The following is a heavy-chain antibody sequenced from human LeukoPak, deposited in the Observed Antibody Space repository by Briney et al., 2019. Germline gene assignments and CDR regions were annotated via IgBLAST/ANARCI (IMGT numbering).Heavy chain of an antibody. CDR1: GFTFSSYA. V-gene: IGHV3-23*01. Sequence: PGGSLRLSCAASGFTFSSYAMSWVRQAPGKGLEWVSAISGSGGSTYYADSVKGRFTISRDNSKNTLYLQMNSLKAEDTAVYYCAKTGYSYGYYYFDYWGQGTLVTVSS. J-gene: IGHJ4*02. CDR3: AKTGYSYGYYYFDY. D-gene: IGHD5-18*01. CDR2: ISGSGGST.